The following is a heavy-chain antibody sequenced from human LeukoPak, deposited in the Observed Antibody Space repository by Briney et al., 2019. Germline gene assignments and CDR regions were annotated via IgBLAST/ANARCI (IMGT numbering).Heavy chain of an antibody. CDR3: AKGAEEGVVITAVYYYYMDV. V-gene: IGHV3-30*02. J-gene: IGHJ6*03. CDR2: IRYDGSNK. D-gene: IGHD3-22*01. CDR1: GFTFSSYG. Sequence: GGSLRLSCAASGFTFSSYGMHWVRQAPGKGLEWVAFIRYDGSNKYYADSVKGRFTISRDNSKNTLFLQMNGLRPEDTAVYYCAKGAEEGVVITAVYYYYMDVWGKGTTVTISS.